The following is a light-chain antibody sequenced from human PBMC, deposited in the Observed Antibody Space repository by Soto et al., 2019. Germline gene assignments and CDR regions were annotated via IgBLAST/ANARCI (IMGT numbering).Light chain of an antibody. Sequence: QPVLTQPASVSGSPGQSISISCTGTSSDIGAYDYVSWHQQYPGKAPKLIIYAVTDRPSGISDRFSASKSGNTASLAISGLQPEDEADYYCSSHTTSNTWVFGGGTKLTVL. CDR3: SSHTTSNTWV. J-gene: IGLJ3*02. CDR2: AVT. V-gene: IGLV2-14*01. CDR1: SSDIGAYDY.